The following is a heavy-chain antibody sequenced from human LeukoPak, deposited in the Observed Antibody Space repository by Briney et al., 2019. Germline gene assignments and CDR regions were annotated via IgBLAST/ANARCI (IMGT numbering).Heavy chain of an antibody. J-gene: IGHJ6*01. Sequence: ASVKVSCKASGYTFTSYDINWVRQAPGQGPEWMGWMNPNSGNTGYAQKFQGRVTMTRDTSISTAYMELSRLRSDATAVYYCARAPTVRVVAARDYYYYGMDVWGQRTTVHLSS. V-gene: IGHV1-8*01. D-gene: IGHD2-15*01. CDR3: ARAPTVRVVAARDYYYYGMDV. CDR2: MNPNSGNT. CDR1: GYTFTSYD.